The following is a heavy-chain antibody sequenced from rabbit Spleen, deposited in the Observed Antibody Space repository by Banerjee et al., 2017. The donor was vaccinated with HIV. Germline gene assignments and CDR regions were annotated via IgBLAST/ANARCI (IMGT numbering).Heavy chain of an antibody. V-gene: IGHV1S45*01. Sequence: QEQLVESGGGLVKPEGSLKLSCTASGFSFSNKAVMCWVRQAPGKGLEWIACINAVTGKAVYASWAKGRFTFSKTSSTTVTLQMTSLTGADTATYFCARDLAAVIGWNFNLWGQETLVTVS. CDR1: GFSFSNKAV. D-gene: IGHD1-1*01. CDR2: INAVTGKA. CDR3: ARDLAAVIGWNFNL. J-gene: IGHJ4*01.